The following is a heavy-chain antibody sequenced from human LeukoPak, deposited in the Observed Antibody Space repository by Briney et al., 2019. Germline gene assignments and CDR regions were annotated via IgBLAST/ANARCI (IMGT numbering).Heavy chain of an antibody. Sequence: SETLSLTCTVSGGSISSHDWGWIRQPPGKGLEWIGYIYDSGRATYNPSLKSRVTLSVDTSKDQVSLKVTSVTAADTAVYYCARGRRGRYYDISRYNYFDYWGQGTLVTVSS. V-gene: IGHV4-59*11. CDR2: IYDSGRA. CDR3: ARGRRGRYYDISRYNYFDY. D-gene: IGHD3-22*01. J-gene: IGHJ4*02. CDR1: GGSISSHD.